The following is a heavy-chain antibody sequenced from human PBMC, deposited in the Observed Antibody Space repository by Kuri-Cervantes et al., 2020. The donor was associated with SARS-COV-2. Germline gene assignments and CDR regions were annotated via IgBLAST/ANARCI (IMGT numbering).Heavy chain of an antibody. CDR1: GFTLSACD. J-gene: IGHJ2*01. V-gene: IGHV3-13*01. D-gene: IGHD3-10*01. Sequence: GGSLRLSCAASGFTLSACDMHWVRQVTGKGLEWVSTIATSGDTDYLNSVKGRFTISRESARNSLYLQMNSLGVEDTAVYYCVREAPGSASGITSFDLWGRGNLVTVSS. CDR3: VREAPGSASGITSFDL. CDR2: IATSGDT.